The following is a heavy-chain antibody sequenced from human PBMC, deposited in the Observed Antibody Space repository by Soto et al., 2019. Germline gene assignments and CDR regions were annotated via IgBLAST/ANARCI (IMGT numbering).Heavy chain of an antibody. J-gene: IGHJ4*02. CDR1: GGSSSGYY. D-gene: IGHD3-10*01. Sequence: SETLSLTCAVYGGSSSGYYWSWILQPPWKGLEWIGEINHSGSTNYNPSLKSRVTISVDTSKNQCSLKLSSVTAADTAVYYCERGVRYYGSGSYLRGPYFDYWGQGTLVTVSS. CDR2: INHSGST. V-gene: IGHV4-34*01. CDR3: ERGVRYYGSGSYLRGPYFDY.